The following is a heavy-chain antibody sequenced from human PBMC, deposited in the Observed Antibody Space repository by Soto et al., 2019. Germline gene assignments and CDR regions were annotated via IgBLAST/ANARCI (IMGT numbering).Heavy chain of an antibody. D-gene: IGHD5-18*01. V-gene: IGHV4-31*03. CDR1: GGSINSGGYC. CDR3: SRGILV. CDR2: ISYGGST. J-gene: IGHJ4*02. Sequence: QVQLQESGPGLVKPSQTLSLTCTVSGGSINSGGYCWSWIRQHPGKGLDWIGCISYGGSTSYNPSLTSRFTISVATSTNQFSLKLTSVTAADTAVYSCSRGILVWGQGALITVSS.